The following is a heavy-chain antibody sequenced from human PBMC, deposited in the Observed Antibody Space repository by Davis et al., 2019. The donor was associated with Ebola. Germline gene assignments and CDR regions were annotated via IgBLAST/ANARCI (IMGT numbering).Heavy chain of an antibody. V-gene: IGHV6-1*01. Sequence: HSQTLSLTCAISGDSVSGKNGAWNWIRQSPSRGLEWLGRTYYSSKWYKDYAVSLKSRITFNPDTSKNQFSLQLDSVTPEDTAIYYCARVNWGAGKAFDIWGQGSMVTVSS. J-gene: IGHJ3*02. CDR3: ARVNWGAGKAFDI. CDR2: TYYSSKWYK. CDR1: GDSVSGKNGA. D-gene: IGHD7-27*01.